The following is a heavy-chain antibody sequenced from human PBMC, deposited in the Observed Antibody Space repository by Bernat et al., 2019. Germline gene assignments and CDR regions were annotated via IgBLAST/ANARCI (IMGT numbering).Heavy chain of an antibody. D-gene: IGHD2/OR15-2a*01. J-gene: IGHJ2*01. CDR3: ASRFTRKIVRRYFDL. CDR2: IYYSGST. CDR1: GGSISSSSYY. Sequence: QLQLQESGPGLVKPSETLSLTCTVSGGSISSSSYYWGWIRQPPGKGLEWIGSIYYSGSTYYNPSLKSRVTISVDTSKNQFSLKLSSVTAADTAVYYCASRFTRKIVRRYFDLWGRGTLVTVSS. V-gene: IGHV4-39*07.